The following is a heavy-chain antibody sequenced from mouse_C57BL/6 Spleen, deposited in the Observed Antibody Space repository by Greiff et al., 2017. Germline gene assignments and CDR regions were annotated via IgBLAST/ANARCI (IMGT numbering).Heavy chain of an antibody. CDR2: IDPSDSET. J-gene: IGHJ4*01. Sequence: QVQLQQPGAELVRPGSSVKLSCKASGYTFTSYWMHWVKQRPIQGLEWIGNIDPSDSETHYNQKFKDKATLTVYKSSSTAYMQLNSLTSEDSAVYYCARGYYGSGGGYYAMDYWGQGTSVTVSS. CDR1: GYTFTSYW. D-gene: IGHD1-1*01. V-gene: IGHV1-52*01. CDR3: ARGYYGSGGGYYAMDY.